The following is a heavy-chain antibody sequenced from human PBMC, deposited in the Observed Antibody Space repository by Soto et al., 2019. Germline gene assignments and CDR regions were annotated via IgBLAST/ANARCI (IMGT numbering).Heavy chain of an antibody. Sequence: GGSLRLSCAASGFPFSIYGMHLVRQSPGKGLEWVAFIWYDGSNKYYADSVKGRFTISRDNSKNTLYLQMNSLRAEDTAVYYCARAGWNDSLSWYDYWGQGTLFTVSS. J-gene: IGHJ4*02. V-gene: IGHV3-33*01. D-gene: IGHD1-1*01. CDR1: GFPFSIYG. CDR3: ARAGWNDSLSWYDY. CDR2: IWYDGSNK.